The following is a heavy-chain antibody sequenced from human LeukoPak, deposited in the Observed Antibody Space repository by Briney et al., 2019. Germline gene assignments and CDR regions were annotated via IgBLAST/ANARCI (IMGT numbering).Heavy chain of an antibody. D-gene: IGHD4-23*01. CDR1: GGSISSSNW. J-gene: IGHJ3*02. CDR2: IYHSGST. CDR3: ARNYGGMARAFDI. Sequence: SGTLSLTCAVSGGSISSSNWWSWVRPPPGKGLEWIGEIYHSGSTNYNPSPKSRVTISVDKSKNQFSLKLSSVTAADTAVYYCARNYGGMARAFDIWGQGTMVTVSS. V-gene: IGHV4-4*02.